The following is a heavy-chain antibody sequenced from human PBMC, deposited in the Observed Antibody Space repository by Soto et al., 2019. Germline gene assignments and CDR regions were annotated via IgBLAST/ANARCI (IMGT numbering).Heavy chain of an antibody. Sequence: EVQLLESGGGLVQPGGSLRLSCAASGFTFISYAMSWVRQAPGKGLEWVSAISGSGGSTYYADSVKGRFTISRDNSKNTLYLQMNSLRAEDTAVYYCAKDPDGWLAPSYFDYWGQGTLVTVSS. D-gene: IGHD6-19*01. CDR3: AKDPDGWLAPSYFDY. J-gene: IGHJ4*02. V-gene: IGHV3-23*01. CDR2: ISGSGGST. CDR1: GFTFISYA.